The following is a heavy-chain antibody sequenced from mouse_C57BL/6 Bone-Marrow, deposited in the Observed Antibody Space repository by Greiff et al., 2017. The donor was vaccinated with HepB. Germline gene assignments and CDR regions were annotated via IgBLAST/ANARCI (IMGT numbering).Heavy chain of an antibody. CDR1: GFTFSSYG. J-gene: IGHJ4*01. V-gene: IGHV5-6*01. CDR3: ARHGNYVYYARDY. CDR2: ISSGGSYT. Sequence: EVQGVESGGDLVKPGGSLKLSCAASGFTFSSYGMSWVRQTPDKRLDWVATISSGGSYTYYPDSVKGRFTISRDNAKNTLYLQMSSLKSEDTAMYYCARHGNYVYYARDYWGQGTSVTVSS. D-gene: IGHD2-1*01.